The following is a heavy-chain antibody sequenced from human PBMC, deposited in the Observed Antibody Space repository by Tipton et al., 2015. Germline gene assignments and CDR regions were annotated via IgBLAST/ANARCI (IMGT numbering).Heavy chain of an antibody. V-gene: IGHV1-18*01. D-gene: IGHD4-23*01. CDR1: GYSITTYG. Sequence: QSGPEVKESGASVKVSCKASGYSITTYGFSWVRQAPGLGLEWMGWISGYNDKTNYAQKFQGRVTMTTDTSTSTGFMELRRLTSDDTALYYCARGSMAVTMGGILVKNFDYWGQGTLVTVSS. J-gene: IGHJ4*02. CDR3: ARGSMAVTMGGILVKNFDY. CDR2: ISGYNDKT.